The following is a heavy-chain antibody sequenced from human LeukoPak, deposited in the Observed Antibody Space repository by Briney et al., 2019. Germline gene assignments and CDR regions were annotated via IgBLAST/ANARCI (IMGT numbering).Heavy chain of an antibody. D-gene: IGHD3-10*01. CDR2: TYHSGST. V-gene: IGHV4-4*02. Sequence: PSETLSLTCAVSGGSISSSNWWSWVRQPPGKGLEWIGETYHSGSTNYNPSLKSRVTISVDKSKNQFSLKLSSVTAADTAVYYCAREGVMVRGVTRFDYWGQGTLVTVSS. CDR3: AREGVMVRGVTRFDY. J-gene: IGHJ4*02. CDR1: GGSISSSNW.